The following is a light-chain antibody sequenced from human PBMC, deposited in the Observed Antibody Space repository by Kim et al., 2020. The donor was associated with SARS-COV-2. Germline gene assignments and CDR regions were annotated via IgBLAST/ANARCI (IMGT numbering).Light chain of an antibody. CDR1: SSNIGNNY. V-gene: IGLV1-51*01. Sequence: QSVLTQPPSVSAAPGQKVTISCSGTSSNIGNNYVSWYRQFPGAPPKLLIYDDTERPSGIPDRFSGSKSGASASLGITGLQTGDEADYYCGTWDSDLSAGVFGGGTQLNVL. CDR2: DDT. J-gene: IGLJ3*02. CDR3: GTWDSDLSAGV.